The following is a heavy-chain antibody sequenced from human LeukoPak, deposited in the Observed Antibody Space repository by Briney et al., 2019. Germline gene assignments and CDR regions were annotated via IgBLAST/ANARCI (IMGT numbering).Heavy chain of an antibody. CDR2: INHTGST. V-gene: IGHV4-34*01. D-gene: IGHD6-13*01. CDR3: ARGGQVAAASPFDY. J-gene: IGHJ4*02. Sequence: SETLSLTCAVYGGSFSGYYWSWIRQPPGKGLEWIGEINHTGSTNYNPSLKSRVTISVDTSKNQFSLKLSSVTAADTAVYYCARGGQVAAASPFDYWGQGTLVTVSS. CDR1: GGSFSGYY.